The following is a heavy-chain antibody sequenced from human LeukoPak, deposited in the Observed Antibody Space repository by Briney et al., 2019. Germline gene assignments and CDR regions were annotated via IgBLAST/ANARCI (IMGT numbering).Heavy chain of an antibody. Sequence: ASVKVSCKASGYTFTSYDINWVRQATGQGLEWMGWMNPNSGNTGYAQKFQGRVTITRNTSISTAYMELSSLRSEDTAVYYCARVVPRRNYYYYYYMDVWGKGTTVTVSS. D-gene: IGHD2-2*01. CDR1: GYTFTSYD. J-gene: IGHJ6*03. CDR3: ARVVPRRNYYYYYYMDV. V-gene: IGHV1-8*03. CDR2: MNPNSGNT.